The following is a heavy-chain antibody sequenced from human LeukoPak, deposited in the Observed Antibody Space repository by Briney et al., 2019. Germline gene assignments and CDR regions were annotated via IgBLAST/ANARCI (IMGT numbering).Heavy chain of an antibody. Sequence: ASVKVSCKASGGTFSSYAISWVRQAPGQGLEWMGWISAYNGNTNYAQKLQGRVTMTTDTSTSTAYMELRSLRSDDTAVYYCARLITGLTGNWFDPWGQGTLVTVSS. CDR3: ARLITGLTGNWFDP. D-gene: IGHD1-20*01. CDR2: ISAYNGNT. J-gene: IGHJ5*02. V-gene: IGHV1-18*01. CDR1: GGTFSSYA.